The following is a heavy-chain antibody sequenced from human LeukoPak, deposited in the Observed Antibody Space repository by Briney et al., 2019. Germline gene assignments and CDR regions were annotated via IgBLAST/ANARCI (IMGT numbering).Heavy chain of an antibody. CDR1: GFTFSSYW. J-gene: IGHJ4*02. CDR2: IKQDGSEK. CDR3: ARDSLEYTTSSAAY. Sequence: GSLRLSCAVSGFTFSSYWMSWVRQAPGRGLEWVANIKQDGSEKYSVDSVKGRFIISRDNAKNSLYLQMNRLRVEDTALYYCARDSLEYTTSSAAYWGQGALVTVSS. V-gene: IGHV3-7*01. D-gene: IGHD6-13*01.